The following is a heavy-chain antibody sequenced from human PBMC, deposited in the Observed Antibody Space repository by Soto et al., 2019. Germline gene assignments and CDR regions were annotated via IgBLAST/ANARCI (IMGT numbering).Heavy chain of an antibody. Sequence: QVQLQESVPGLVKPSETLSLTCTVSGGSISSYYWSWIRQPPGKGLEWIGYIYYSGSTNYNPSLKSRVTISVDTSKNQFSLKLSSVTAADTAMYYCARTYGFDAFDIWGQGTMVTVSS. CDR1: GGSISSYY. CDR3: ARTYGFDAFDI. V-gene: IGHV4-59*01. D-gene: IGHD4-17*01. CDR2: IYYSGST. J-gene: IGHJ3*02.